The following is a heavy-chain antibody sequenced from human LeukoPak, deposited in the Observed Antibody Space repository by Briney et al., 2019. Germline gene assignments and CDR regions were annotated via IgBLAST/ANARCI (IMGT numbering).Heavy chain of an antibody. CDR2: INHSGST. CDR3: ARRKYSSGWYVLYFDY. D-gene: IGHD6-19*01. J-gene: IGHJ4*02. CDR1: GGSFSGYY. V-gene: IGHV4-34*01. Sequence: ASETLSLTCAVYGGSFSGYYWSWIRQPPGKGLEWIGEINHSGSTNYNPSLKSRVTISVDTSKNQFSLKLSSVTAADTAVYYCARRKYSSGWYVLYFDYWGQGTLVTVSS.